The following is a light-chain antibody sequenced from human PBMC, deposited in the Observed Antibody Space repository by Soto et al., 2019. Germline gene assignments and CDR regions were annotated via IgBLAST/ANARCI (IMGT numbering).Light chain of an antibody. V-gene: IGKV3-20*01. J-gene: IGKJ5*01. CDR3: QQYGSSPH. CDR1: QSVSSSY. Sequence: EIVLTQSPGTLSLSPGERATLSCRASQSVSSSYLAWYQQKPGQAPRLLIYGASSRATGIPDRFSGSGSGTEFTLTISRLEPEDFAVYYCQQYGSSPHFGQGTLLEIK. CDR2: GAS.